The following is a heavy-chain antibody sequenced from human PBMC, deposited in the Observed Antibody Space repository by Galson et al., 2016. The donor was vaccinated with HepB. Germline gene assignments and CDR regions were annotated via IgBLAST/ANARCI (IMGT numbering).Heavy chain of an antibody. CDR2: ISAYNGNT. CDR3: ARDPTVIYGDYANIGGSDL. CDR1: GYSFTSYA. D-gene: IGHD4-17*01. J-gene: IGHJ5*02. V-gene: IGHV1-18*01. Sequence: SVKVSCKASGYSFTSYAFSWMRQAPGQGLEWMGWISAYNGNTKYAQKFQDRVTMTTDTWTNTSYMELRSLKSDDTAVYYCARDPTVIYGDYANIGGSDLWGQGTLVTVSS.